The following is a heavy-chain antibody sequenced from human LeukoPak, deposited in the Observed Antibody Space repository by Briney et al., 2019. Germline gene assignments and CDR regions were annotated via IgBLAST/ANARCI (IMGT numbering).Heavy chain of an antibody. J-gene: IGHJ3*02. CDR3: ARSLAAGFDI. CDR1: GFTFSSYW. Sequence: PGGSLRLSCADSGFTFSSYWMSWVREAPGKRLEWVANIKKDGSEKYYVDSVKGRFTIPRDNAKNSLYLQMNSLRAEDTAVYYCARSLAAGFDIWGQGTMVTVSS. V-gene: IGHV3-7*04. CDR2: IKKDGSEK. D-gene: IGHD6-25*01.